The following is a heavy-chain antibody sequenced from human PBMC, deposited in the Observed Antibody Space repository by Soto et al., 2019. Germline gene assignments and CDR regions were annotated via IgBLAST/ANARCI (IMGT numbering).Heavy chain of an antibody. Sequence: EVQLVESGGGLVQPGGSLRLSCAASGFTFSSYWMSWVRQAPGKGLEWVANIKQDGSEKYYVDSVKGRFTISRDNVKNSMYLQMNSLRVEDAAVYYCARDQRPSTWFRELFYFDYWGQGTLVTVSS. CDR3: ARDQRPSTWFRELFYFDY. CDR2: IKQDGSEK. D-gene: IGHD3-10*01. J-gene: IGHJ4*02. V-gene: IGHV3-7*01. CDR1: GFTFSSYW.